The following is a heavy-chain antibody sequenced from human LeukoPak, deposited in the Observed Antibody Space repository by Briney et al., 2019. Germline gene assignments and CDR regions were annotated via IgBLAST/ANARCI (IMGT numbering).Heavy chain of an antibody. CDR2: IKGDGTIT. CDR3: ARLYSSGWYQP. V-gene: IGHV3-74*01. J-gene: IGHJ5*02. Sequence: GESLKISCAASGFTFSSYWMHWVRQAPGKGLVWVSRIKGDGTITNYADSVKGRFTISRDNAKNTLYLQMNSLRAEDTAVYYCARLYSSGWYQPWGQGTLVTVSS. CDR1: GFTFSSYW. D-gene: IGHD6-19*01.